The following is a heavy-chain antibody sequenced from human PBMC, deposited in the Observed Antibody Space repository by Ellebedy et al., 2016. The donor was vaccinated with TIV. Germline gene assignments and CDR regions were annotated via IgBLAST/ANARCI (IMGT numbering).Heavy chain of an antibody. V-gene: IGHV3-7*04. Sequence: PGGSLRLSCAASRFTFSRFWMGWIRQAPGKGLEWVAHIKYDEIEKYYANSVKGRFTISRDNARNALYLQMKSLRVDDTAVYYCARDTVAVPDGDTFDFWGQGTMVTVST. CDR3: ARDTVAVPDGDTFDF. CDR1: RFTFSRFW. D-gene: IGHD2-2*01. CDR2: IKYDEIEK. J-gene: IGHJ3*01.